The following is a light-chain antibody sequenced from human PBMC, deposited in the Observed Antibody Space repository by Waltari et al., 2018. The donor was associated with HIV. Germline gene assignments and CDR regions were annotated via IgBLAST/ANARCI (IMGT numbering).Light chain of an antibody. CDR2: YDD. CDR3: AAWDDSLNAYV. V-gene: IGLV1-36*01. CDR1: SSNIGSPV. J-gene: IGLJ1*01. Sequence: QSVLTQPPSVSAPPRQRVTISCSGSSSNIGSPVVNWYQQVPGKAPNLLSYYDDLLSSGVSDRFSGSKSGTSASLAIRGLLSEDEAEYYCAAWDDSLNAYVFGSGTKVTVL.